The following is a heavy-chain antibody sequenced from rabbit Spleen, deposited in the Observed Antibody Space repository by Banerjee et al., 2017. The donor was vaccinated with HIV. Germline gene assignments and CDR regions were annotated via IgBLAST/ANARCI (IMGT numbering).Heavy chain of an antibody. CDR3: GRWIYAGGNGDGYVGYGMDL. CDR1: GVSFSDKDV. J-gene: IGHJ6*01. D-gene: IGHD4-2*01. CDR2: INAVTGKA. Sequence: EQLEESGGGLVKPEGSLTLTCKASGVSFSDKDVMCWVRQAPGKGLEWIACINAVTGKAVYASWAKGRFTISKTSSTTVTLQLNSLTAADTATYFCGRWIYAGGNGDGYVGYGMDLWGPGTLVTVS. V-gene: IGHV1S45*01.